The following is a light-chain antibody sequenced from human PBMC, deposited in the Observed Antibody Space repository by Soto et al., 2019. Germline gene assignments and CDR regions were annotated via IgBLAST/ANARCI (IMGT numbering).Light chain of an antibody. CDR1: NSNLGAGYD. CDR2: GNR. V-gene: IGLV1-40*01. CDR3: QAYDYSLTAFV. Sequence: QSVLTQQPSVSGVPGQRVTISCTGNNSNLGAGYDVHWYQQLPGAAPKLVVFGNRNRPSGVPERFSGSKSGTSASLAITGLQAEDEADYYCQAYDYSLTAFVFGGGTKVTVL. J-gene: IGLJ3*02.